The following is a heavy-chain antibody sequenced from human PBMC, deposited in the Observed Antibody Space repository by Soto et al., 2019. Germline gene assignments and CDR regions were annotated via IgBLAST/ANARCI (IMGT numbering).Heavy chain of an antibody. D-gene: IGHD6-13*01. J-gene: IGHJ6*02. V-gene: IGHV4-4*02. Sequence: PSETLSLTCAVSGGSISSSNWWSWVRQPPGKGLEWIGEIYHSGSTNYNPSLKSRVTISVDKSKNQFSLKLSSVTAADTAVYYCARIAAARSYYYYGMDVWGQGTTVTVSS. CDR3: ARIAAARSYYYYGMDV. CDR1: GGSISSSNW. CDR2: IYHSGST.